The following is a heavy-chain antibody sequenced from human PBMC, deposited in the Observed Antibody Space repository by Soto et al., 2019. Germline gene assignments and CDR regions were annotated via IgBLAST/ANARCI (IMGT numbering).Heavy chain of an antibody. V-gene: IGHV3-9*01. J-gene: IGHJ6*03. CDR1: GFTFDDYA. Sequence: GGSLRLSCAVSGFTFDDYAMHWVRQAPGKGLEWVSGISWNSGSIGYADSVKGRFTISRDNAKNSLYLQMNSLRAEDTALYYCVSSSWYPNYYMDVWGKGTTVTVSS. D-gene: IGHD6-13*01. CDR3: VSSSWYPNYYMDV. CDR2: ISWNSGSI.